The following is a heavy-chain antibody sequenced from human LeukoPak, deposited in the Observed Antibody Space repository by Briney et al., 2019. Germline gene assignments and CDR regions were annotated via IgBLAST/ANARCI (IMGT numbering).Heavy chain of an antibody. Sequence: GGSETLFCVASGFTFSRNAMHWVRQAPGKGLEWVALISYDGSSESYADSVKGRFTISRDNSKNTLYLQMNSLRAEDTAVYYCAKSLPAARYYFDSWGESPVHPVSS. CDR2: ISYDGSSE. CDR1: GFTFSRNA. J-gene: IGHJ4*02. V-gene: IGHV3-30*18. D-gene: IGHD6-6*01. CDR3: AKSLPAARYYFDS.